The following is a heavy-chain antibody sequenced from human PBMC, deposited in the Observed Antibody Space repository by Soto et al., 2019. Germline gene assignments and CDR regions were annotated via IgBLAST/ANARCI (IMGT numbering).Heavy chain of an antibody. Sequence: SETLSLTCTASGGSISSYYWSWIRQPPGKGLEWIGYIYYSGSTNYNPSLKSRVTISVDTSKNQFSLKLSSVTAADTAVYYCARRIYNWFDPWGQGTLVTVSS. CDR3: ARRIYNWFDP. J-gene: IGHJ5*02. CDR2: IYYSGST. V-gene: IGHV4-59*08. CDR1: GGSISSYY.